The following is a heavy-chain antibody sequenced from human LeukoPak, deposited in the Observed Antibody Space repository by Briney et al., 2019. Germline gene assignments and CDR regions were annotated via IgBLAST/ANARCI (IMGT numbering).Heavy chain of an antibody. CDR1: GFTFSNYA. D-gene: IGHD2-15*01. CDR2: ISGSGGST. Sequence: PGGSLRLSCAAPGFTFSNYAMSWVRQAPGKGLEWISGISGSGGSTYYADSVKGRFTISRDNSKNTLYLQMNSLRAEDTAVFYCAKKPGDCSVGPCPPGGGYYFASWGQGTLVAVPS. J-gene: IGHJ4*02. CDR3: AKKPGDCSVGPCPPGGGYYFAS. V-gene: IGHV3-23*01.